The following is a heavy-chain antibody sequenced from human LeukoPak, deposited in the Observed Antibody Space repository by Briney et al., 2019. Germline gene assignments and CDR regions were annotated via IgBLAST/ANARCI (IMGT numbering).Heavy chain of an antibody. V-gene: IGHV3-30*03. CDR2: ISYDGSNK. D-gene: IGHD3-3*01. J-gene: IGHJ4*02. CDR1: GFTFSSYG. CDR3: ARVDFWSGYS. Sequence: GGSLRLSCAASGFTFSSYGMHWVRQAPGKGLEWVAVISYDGSNKYYADSVKGRFTISRDNAKNSLYLQMNSLRAEDTAVYYCARVDFWSGYSWGQGTLVTVSS.